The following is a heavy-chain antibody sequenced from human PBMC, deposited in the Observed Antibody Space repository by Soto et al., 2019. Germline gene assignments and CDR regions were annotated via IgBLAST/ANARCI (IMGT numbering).Heavy chain of an antibody. V-gene: IGHV3-48*03. CDR2: VDTSGSPI. D-gene: IGHD1-7*01. CDR3: AGSKLNYGSDS. Sequence: EVQLVESGGGLVQPGGSLRLSCAASGFTFSSYEMIWVRQAPGKGLESISYVDTSGSPIYYADSVKGRFTISRDNAKKSLFLQMNSLRAEDTAVYYCAGSKLNYGSDSWGQGTLVTVAS. CDR1: GFTFSSYE. J-gene: IGHJ4*02.